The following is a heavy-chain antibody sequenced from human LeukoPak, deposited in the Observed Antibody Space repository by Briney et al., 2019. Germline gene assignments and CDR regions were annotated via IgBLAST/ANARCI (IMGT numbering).Heavy chain of an antibody. V-gene: IGHV3-13*01. CDR2: IGTAGDT. Sequence: GGSLRLSCAASGFTFSSYDMHWVRQATGKGLEWVSAIGTAGDTYYPGSVKGRFTISRENAKNSLYLQMNSLRAGDTAVYYCARGSYYDSSGYPPDYWGQGTLVAVSS. J-gene: IGHJ4*02. CDR3: ARGSYYDSSGYPPDY. D-gene: IGHD3-22*01. CDR1: GFTFSSYD.